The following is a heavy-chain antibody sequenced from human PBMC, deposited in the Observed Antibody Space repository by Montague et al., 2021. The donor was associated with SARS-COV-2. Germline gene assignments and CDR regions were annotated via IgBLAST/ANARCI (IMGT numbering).Heavy chain of an antibody. J-gene: IGHJ4*02. CDR2: ISISGDRT. Sequence: YLSLSFSASGFPFSRHAMTWVRQVPGKGLEWISAISISGDRTYYADSVKGRFTISRDNSKNTLFLQMNSLRGEDTAIYYCANEIRPNDYWGRGTLVTVSS. CDR1: GFPFSRHA. V-gene: IGHV3-23*01. D-gene: IGHD3-10*01. CDR3: ANEIRPNDY.